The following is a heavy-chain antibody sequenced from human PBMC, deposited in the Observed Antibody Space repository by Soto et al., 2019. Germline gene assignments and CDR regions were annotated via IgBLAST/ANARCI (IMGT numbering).Heavy chain of an antibody. J-gene: IGHJ4*02. V-gene: IGHV4-59*01. CDR2: IYYSGST. Sequence: QVQLQESGPGLVKPSETLSLTCTVSGGSISSYYWSWIRQPPGKGLEWIGYIYYSGSTNYNPSLKSRVTISVDTSKNQFSLKLSSVTAADTAVYYCARGAYCSSTSCPPYYFDYWGQGTLVTVSS. D-gene: IGHD2-2*01. CDR1: GGSISSYY. CDR3: ARGAYCSSTSCPPYYFDY.